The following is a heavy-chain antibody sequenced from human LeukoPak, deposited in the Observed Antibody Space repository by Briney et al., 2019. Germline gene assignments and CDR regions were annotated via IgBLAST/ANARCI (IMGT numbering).Heavy chain of an antibody. D-gene: IGHD4-17*01. CDR1: GFTFSSYG. Sequence: PGGSLRLSCAASGFTFSSYGMHWVRQAPGKGLEWVAFIRYDGSNKYYADSVKGRFTISRDNSKNTLYLQMNSLRAEDTAVYYCAKWDDNYGDYPYYFDYWGQGTLVTVSS. V-gene: IGHV3-30*02. J-gene: IGHJ4*02. CDR2: IRYDGSNK. CDR3: AKWDDNYGDYPYYFDY.